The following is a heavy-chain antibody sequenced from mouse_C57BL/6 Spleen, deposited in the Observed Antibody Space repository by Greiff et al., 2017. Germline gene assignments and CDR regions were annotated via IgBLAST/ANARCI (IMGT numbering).Heavy chain of an antibody. CDR2: IYPGDGDT. V-gene: IGHV1-80*01. CDR3: ARDDGYSPYAMDY. Sequence: QVQLQQSGAELVKPGASVKISCKASGYAFSSYWMNWVKQRPGKGLEWIGQIYPGDGDTNYNGKFKGKATLTADKSSSTTYMQRSSLTSEDSAVYFCARDDGYSPYAMDYWGQGTSVTVSS. J-gene: IGHJ4*01. D-gene: IGHD2-3*01. CDR1: GYAFSSYW.